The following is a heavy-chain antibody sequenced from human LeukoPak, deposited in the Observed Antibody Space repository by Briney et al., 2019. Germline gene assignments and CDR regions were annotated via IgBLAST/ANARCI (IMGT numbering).Heavy chain of an antibody. Sequence: GGSLRLSCAASGFTFSSSGMTWVRQAPGKGLEWVAAINSGGDNTVYADYVRGRLTISRNNSKNTLYLQMTSLRAADTAIYYCTKGGSYAPLDYWGQGTLVTVSS. CDR2: INSGGDNT. V-gene: IGHV3-23*01. J-gene: IGHJ4*02. CDR1: GFTFSSSG. D-gene: IGHD1-26*01. CDR3: TKGGSYAPLDY.